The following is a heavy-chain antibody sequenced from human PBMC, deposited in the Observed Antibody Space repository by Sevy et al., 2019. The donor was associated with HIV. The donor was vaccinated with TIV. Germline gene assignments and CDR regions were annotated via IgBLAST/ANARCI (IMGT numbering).Heavy chain of an antibody. CDR3: ARDRKRRYCSGGSCYSDWFDP. D-gene: IGHD2-15*01. CDR2: ISYDGSNK. J-gene: IGHJ5*02. CDR1: GFTFSSYA. Sequence: GGSLRLSCAASGFTFSSYAMHWVRQAPGKGLEWVAVISYDGSNKYYADSVKGRFTISRDNSKNTLYLQMNSLRAEDTAVYYCARDRKRRYCSGGSCYSDWFDPWGQGTLVTVSS. V-gene: IGHV3-30-3*01.